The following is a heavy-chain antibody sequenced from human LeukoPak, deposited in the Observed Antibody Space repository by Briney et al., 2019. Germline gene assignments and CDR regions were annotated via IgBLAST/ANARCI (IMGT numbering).Heavy chain of an antibody. J-gene: IGHJ5*02. Sequence: ASVNVSCRVSGYTLTELSMHWVRQAPGKGLEWMGRFDPEDGETIYAQKFQGRVTMTEDTSTDTAYMELSSLRSEDTAVYYCATDQVLGKYYYDSSGYRRHYTWGQGTLVTVSS. CDR2: FDPEDGET. V-gene: IGHV1-24*01. D-gene: IGHD3-22*01. CDR3: ATDQVLGKYYYDSSGYRRHYT. CDR1: GYTLTELS.